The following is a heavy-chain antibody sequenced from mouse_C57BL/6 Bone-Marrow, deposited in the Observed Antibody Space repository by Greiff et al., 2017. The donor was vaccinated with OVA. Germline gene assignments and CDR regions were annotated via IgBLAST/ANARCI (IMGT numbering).Heavy chain of an antibody. D-gene: IGHD1-1*01. CDR2: ISGGGGNT. Sequence: DVHLVESGGGLVKPGGSLKLSCAASGFTFSSYTMSWVRQTPEKRLEWVATISGGGGNTYYPDSVKGRFTISRDNAKNTLYLQMSSLRSEDTALYYCARQRTYYYGSSYDFDYWGQGTTLTVSS. CDR1: GFTFSSYT. CDR3: ARQRTYYYGSSYDFDY. V-gene: IGHV5-9*01. J-gene: IGHJ2*01.